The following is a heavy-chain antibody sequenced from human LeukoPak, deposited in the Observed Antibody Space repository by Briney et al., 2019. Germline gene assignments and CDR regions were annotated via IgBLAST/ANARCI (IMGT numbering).Heavy chain of an antibody. CDR2: IYYSGNT. J-gene: IGHJ3*01. CDR3: ARGGVIFAFDV. CDR1: GGSISSGSYY. V-gene: IGHV4-61*10. Sequence: SETLSLTCTVSGGSISSGSYYWRWIRQPAGKGLEWIGYIYYSGNTNYNPSLKSRVTISVDTSKNQFSLRLTSVTAADTAVYYCARGGVIFAFDVWGQGTMVTVSS. D-gene: IGHD3-10*01.